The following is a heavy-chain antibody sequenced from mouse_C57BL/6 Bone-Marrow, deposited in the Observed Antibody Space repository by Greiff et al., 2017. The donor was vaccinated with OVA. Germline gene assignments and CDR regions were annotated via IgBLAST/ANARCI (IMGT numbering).Heavy chain of an antibody. CDR3: TGKTLAWFAY. D-gene: IGHD2-1*01. CDR2: IRKKANNHAT. V-gene: IGHV6-6*01. J-gene: IGHJ3*01. CDR1: GFTFSDAW. Sequence: EVKVEESGGGLVQPGGSMKLSCAASGFTFSDAWMDWVRQSPEKGLEWVAEIRKKANNHATYYAESVKGRFTISRDDSKSSVYLQMNSLRAEDTGIYYCTGKTLAWFAYWGQGTLVTVSA.